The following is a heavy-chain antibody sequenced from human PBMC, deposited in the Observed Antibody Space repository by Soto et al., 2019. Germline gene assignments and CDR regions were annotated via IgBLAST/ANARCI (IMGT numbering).Heavy chain of an antibody. J-gene: IGHJ4*02. Sequence: QVQLQQWGAGLLKPSETLSLTCSVYGGSFSGYFWSWIRQPPGKGREWIGEVNHSGRTNYNPSLKSRVTISVDTSKNQFSLKLSSLTAADAAVNYCARGYGRNFDYWGQGTLVTVSS. V-gene: IGHV4-34*01. CDR2: VNHSGRT. D-gene: IGHD3-10*01. CDR1: GGSFSGYF. CDR3: ARGYGRNFDY.